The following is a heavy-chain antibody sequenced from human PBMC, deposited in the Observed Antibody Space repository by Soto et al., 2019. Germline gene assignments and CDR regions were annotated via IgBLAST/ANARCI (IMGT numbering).Heavy chain of an antibody. CDR1: GFTFSSYW. V-gene: IGHV3-74*01. CDR3: ARGQLGRPRSVFDT. CDR2: INSDGSST. J-gene: IGHJ3*02. Sequence: GGSLRLSCAASGFTFSSYWMHWVRQAPGKGLVWVSRINSDGSSTSYADSVKGRFTISRDNAKSTLYLQMNSLRAEDTAVYCCARGQLGRPRSVFDTWGQGKMVTVSS. D-gene: IGHD1-1*01.